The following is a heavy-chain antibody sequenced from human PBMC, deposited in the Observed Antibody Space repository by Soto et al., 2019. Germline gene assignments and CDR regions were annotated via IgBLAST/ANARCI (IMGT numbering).Heavy chain of an antibody. CDR3: ARDLDSYGSGFDY. CDR2: IYSGGST. Sequence: GGSLRLSCAASGFTVSSNYMSWVRQAPGKGLEWVSVIYSGGSTYYADSVKGRFTISRGNSKNTLYLQMNSLRAEDTAVYYCARDLDSYGSGFDYWGQGTLVTVSS. J-gene: IGHJ4*02. CDR1: GFTVSSNY. V-gene: IGHV3-66*01. D-gene: IGHD5-18*01.